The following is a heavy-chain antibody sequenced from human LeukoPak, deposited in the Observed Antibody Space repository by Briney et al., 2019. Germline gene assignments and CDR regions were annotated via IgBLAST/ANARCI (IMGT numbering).Heavy chain of an antibody. D-gene: IGHD5-24*01. CDR3: AKGDAYNLYYFDY. Sequence: PGGSLRLSCAASGFTFNNYAMRWVRQAPGKGLEWVSAISGSGGSTYYADSVKGRFTISRDNSKNTLYLQMNSLRAEDTAVYYCAKGDAYNLYYFDYWGQGTLVTVSS. V-gene: IGHV3-23*01. CDR1: GFTFNNYA. CDR2: ISGSGGST. J-gene: IGHJ4*02.